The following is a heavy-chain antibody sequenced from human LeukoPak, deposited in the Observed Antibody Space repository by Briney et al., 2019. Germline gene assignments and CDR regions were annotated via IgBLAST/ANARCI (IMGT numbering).Heavy chain of an antibody. Sequence: PSETLSLTCTVSGGSISSYYWSWIRQPPGKGLEWIGYIYYSGSTNYNPSLKSRVTISLDTSKNQFSLKLSSVTAADTAVYYCARQFGWFGELLYFDYWGQGTLVTVSS. CDR3: ARQFGWFGELLYFDY. CDR1: GGSISSYY. CDR2: IYYSGST. V-gene: IGHV4-59*08. J-gene: IGHJ4*02. D-gene: IGHD3-10*01.